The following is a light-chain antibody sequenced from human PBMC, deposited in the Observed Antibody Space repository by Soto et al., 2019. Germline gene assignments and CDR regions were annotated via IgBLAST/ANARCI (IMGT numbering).Light chain of an antibody. J-gene: IGLJ2*01. CDR3: YSYVGGIS. CDR1: SSDVGSHNF. CDR2: EVS. V-gene: IGLV2-23*02. Sequence: QSALTQPASVSGSPGQSIAISCTGTSSDVGSHNFVSWYQQHPGKVPKIIIYEVSKRPSGVSNRFSGSKSGNTASLTISGLQAEDEADYYCYSYVGGISFGGGTKLTVL.